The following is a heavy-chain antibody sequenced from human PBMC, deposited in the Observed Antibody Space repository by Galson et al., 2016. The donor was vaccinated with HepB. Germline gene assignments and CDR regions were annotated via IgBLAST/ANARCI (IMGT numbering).Heavy chain of an antibody. Sequence: SETLSLTCAVYGDSVSSNKWWTWVRQPPGKGLEWIGEIHHRRSSNFNPSLKSRLTISVDKSKNQFSLRLNSVTAADTAVYFCARGGDWRPDYWGQGSLVTVSS. CDR3: ARGGDWRPDY. J-gene: IGHJ4*02. CDR1: GDSVSSNKW. CDR2: IHHRRSS. D-gene: IGHD2-21*02. V-gene: IGHV4-4*02.